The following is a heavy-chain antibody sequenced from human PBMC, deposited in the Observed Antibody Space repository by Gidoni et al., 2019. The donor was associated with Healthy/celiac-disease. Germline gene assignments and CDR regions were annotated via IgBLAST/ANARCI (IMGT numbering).Heavy chain of an antibody. J-gene: IGHJ6*02. CDR1: SGTFSSYA. D-gene: IGHD6-6*01. CDR3: ARDEGYSSSSGGMDV. CDR2: IIPICGTA. V-gene: IGHV1-69*06. Sequence: QVQLVQYGAEARKPGSSVKVSCKTPSGTFSSYAISWVRQAPGQGLEWMGGIIPICGTANYAQKFQGRVTITADKSTSTAYMELSSLRSEDTAVYYCARDEGYSSSSGGMDVWGQGTTVTVSS.